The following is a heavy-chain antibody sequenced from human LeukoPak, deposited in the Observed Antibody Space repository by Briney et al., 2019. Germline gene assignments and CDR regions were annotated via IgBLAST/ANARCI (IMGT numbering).Heavy chain of an antibody. CDR1: GGSISSYY. V-gene: IGHV4-4*07. CDR3: ARTNYDILTGYGHGYFDC. D-gene: IGHD3-9*01. CDR2: IYTSGST. Sequence: SETLSLTCTVSGGSISSYYWSWIRQPAGKGLEWIGRIYTSGSTNYNPSLKSRVTMSVDTSKNQFSLKLSSVTAADTAVYYCARTNYDILTGYGHGYFDCWGQGTLVTVSS. J-gene: IGHJ4*02.